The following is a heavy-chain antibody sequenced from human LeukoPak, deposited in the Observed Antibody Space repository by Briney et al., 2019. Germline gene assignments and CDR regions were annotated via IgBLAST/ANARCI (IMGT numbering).Heavy chain of an antibody. Sequence: GGSLRLSCAASGFTFSDYYMTWIRQAPGKGLERVAYITNSGSILYYADSVKGRFTISRDNAKNSLFLQMNSLRAEDTAVYYCARDGSRSWSLNTWFDPWGQRTQVTVSS. CDR2: ITNSGSIL. J-gene: IGHJ5*02. D-gene: IGHD6-13*01. CDR1: GFTFSDYY. CDR3: ARDGSRSWSLNTWFDP. V-gene: IGHV3-11*04.